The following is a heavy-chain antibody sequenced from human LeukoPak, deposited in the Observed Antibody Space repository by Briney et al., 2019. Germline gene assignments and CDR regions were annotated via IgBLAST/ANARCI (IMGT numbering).Heavy chain of an antibody. CDR3: ARQMRGGSLPLLDY. CDR2: IDHSGST. J-gene: IGHJ4*02. Sequence: PSETLSLTCTVSGASISNSNYYWGWIRQPPGKGLEWIGSIDHSGSTYYNPSLKSRVTISVDTSKNQFSLKLSSVTAADMAMYYCARQMRGGSLPLLDYWGQGILVTVSS. V-gene: IGHV4-39*01. CDR1: GASISNSNYY. D-gene: IGHD2-15*01.